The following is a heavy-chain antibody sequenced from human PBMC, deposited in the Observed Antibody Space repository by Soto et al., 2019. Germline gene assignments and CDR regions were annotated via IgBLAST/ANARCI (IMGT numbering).Heavy chain of an antibody. CDR2: VCYRGTT. CDR1: GDSIDTSSYC. J-gene: IGHJ4*02. V-gene: IGHV4-39*01. Sequence: KTSETLSLTCTVSGDSIDTSSYCWGWIRQPPGKGLEWIGSVCYRGTTYYNPSLKSRLTISVDTSKRQFSLKLSSVTAADTAVFYCARQGEHSSPYFFDSWGQGTLVTVSS. CDR3: ARQGEHSSPYFFDS. D-gene: IGHD3-22*01.